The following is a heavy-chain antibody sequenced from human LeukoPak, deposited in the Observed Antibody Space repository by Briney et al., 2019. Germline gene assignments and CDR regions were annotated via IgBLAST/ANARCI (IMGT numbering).Heavy chain of an antibody. Sequence: ASVKVSCKASGYTFTGYYMHWVRQAPGQGLEWIGWINPNSGGTNYAQKFQGRVTMTRDTSISTAYMELSRLRSDDTAVYYCARSGAIVVVPAAIDFDYWGQGTLVTVSS. CDR1: GYTFTGYY. CDR2: INPNSGGT. CDR3: ARSGAIVVVPAAIDFDY. V-gene: IGHV1-2*02. J-gene: IGHJ4*02. D-gene: IGHD2-2*02.